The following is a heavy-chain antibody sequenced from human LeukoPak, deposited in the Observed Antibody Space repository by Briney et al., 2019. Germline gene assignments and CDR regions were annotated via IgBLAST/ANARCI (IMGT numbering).Heavy chain of an antibody. CDR3: ARGPRITLVRGGQWYFYMDV. CDR2: INPSGGST. CDR1: GDTFTSYY. V-gene: IGHV1-46*01. D-gene: IGHD3-10*01. Sequence: GASVKVSCKASGDTFTSYYMHWVGPAPGQGLEWMGRINPSGGSTNYAQKFQGRVTMTRDTSTSTVYMELSSLRSDDTAVYYCARGPRITLVRGGQWYFYMDVWGKGTTVTVSS. J-gene: IGHJ6*03.